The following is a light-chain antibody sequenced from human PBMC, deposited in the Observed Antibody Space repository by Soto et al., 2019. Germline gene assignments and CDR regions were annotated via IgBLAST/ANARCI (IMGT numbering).Light chain of an antibody. Sequence: QAVVTQPPSASETPGQRVTISCSGSSSNIGSNTVTWYQQLPGTAPKLLLYSNNQRPSGVPDRFSGSKSGTSASLAISGLQSEDEADYYCAAWDDSLSGPVFGGGTKLTVL. J-gene: IGLJ3*02. CDR2: SNN. V-gene: IGLV1-44*01. CDR3: AAWDDSLSGPV. CDR1: SSNIGSNT.